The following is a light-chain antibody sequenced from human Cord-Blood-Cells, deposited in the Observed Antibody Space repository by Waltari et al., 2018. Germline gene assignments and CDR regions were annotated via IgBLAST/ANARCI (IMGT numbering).Light chain of an antibody. CDR3: QQYYSTPYT. V-gene: IGKV4-1*01. CDR1: QSVLYSSNNKNY. J-gene: IGKJ2*01. CDR2: WAS. Sequence: DIVMTHSPDYLAVSLGERAPINCKSSQSVLYSSNNKNYLAWYQQKPGQPPKLLIYWASTRESGVPDRFSGSGSGTDFTLTISSLQAEDVAVYYCQQYYSTPYTFGQGTKLEIK.